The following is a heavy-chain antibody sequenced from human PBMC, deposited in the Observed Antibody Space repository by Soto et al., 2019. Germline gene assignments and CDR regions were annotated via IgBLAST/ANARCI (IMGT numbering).Heavy chain of an antibody. Sequence: QLQLQESGPGLVKPSETLSLTCTVSGGSISSSSYYWGWIRQPPGKGLEWIGSIYYSGSTYYNPSLTSRVPLPVDTSKNQSSLKLSCVTAADTAVYYCARHEGIVVVPAAISVQISNWFDPWGQGTLVTVSS. CDR3: ARHEGIVVVPAAISVQISNWFDP. CDR1: GGSISSSSYY. V-gene: IGHV4-39*01. CDR2: IYYSGST. D-gene: IGHD2-2*01. J-gene: IGHJ5*02.